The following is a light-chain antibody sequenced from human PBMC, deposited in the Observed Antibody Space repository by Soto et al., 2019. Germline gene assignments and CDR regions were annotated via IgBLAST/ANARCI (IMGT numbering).Light chain of an antibody. V-gene: IGKV3-20*01. J-gene: IGKJ5*01. CDR2: GTS. CDR1: ERIYSAY. Sequence: EIVLTQSPGTLSLSRGERLTLSCRASERIYSAYLGWYQQKPGQAPRXXIYGTSSRATGIPDRFSGSGSGTDVTLTISRLEPEDFAVYYGQQYGNSPITFGQGTRLEIK. CDR3: QQYGNSPIT.